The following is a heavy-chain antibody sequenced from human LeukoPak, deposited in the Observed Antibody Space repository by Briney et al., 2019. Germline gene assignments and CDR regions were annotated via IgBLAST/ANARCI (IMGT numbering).Heavy chain of an antibody. Sequence: ASVKVSCKASGCTFTGYYIHWVRQAPGQGLEWMGWINPNSGGTNYAQQFQGRVTMTSDTSIRTAYMELGRLRSDDTAMYYCARSYTNNGGFPPYWGQGTLVTVSS. CDR2: INPNSGGT. CDR3: ARSYTNNGGFPPY. CDR1: GCTFTGYY. D-gene: IGHD1/OR15-1a*01. J-gene: IGHJ4*02. V-gene: IGHV1-2*02.